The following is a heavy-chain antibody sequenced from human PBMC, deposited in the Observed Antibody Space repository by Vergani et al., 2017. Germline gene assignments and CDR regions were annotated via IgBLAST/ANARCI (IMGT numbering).Heavy chain of an antibody. CDR2: IDRNYGVK. CDR3: VKDNDYDADGPFDL. J-gene: IGHJ2*01. Sequence: VEAGGGLVQPGGSLRLLCTASGFTFQAFAFHLVRQVSGRGLEWVSGIDRNYGVKNGNSFEGRFSISRDNAKKAVFLQMNNLRHEDTALYFCVKDNDYDADGPFDLWGRGTLVTVSS. V-gene: IGHV3-9*01. CDR1: GFTFQAFA. D-gene: IGHD3-16*01.